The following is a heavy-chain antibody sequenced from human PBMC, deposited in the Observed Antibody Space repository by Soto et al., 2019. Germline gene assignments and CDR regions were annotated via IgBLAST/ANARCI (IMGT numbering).Heavy chain of an antibody. D-gene: IGHD2-15*01. CDR1: GYTFTTYW. J-gene: IGHJ4*02. V-gene: IGHV5-51*01. CDR2: IYPGDFDT. CDR3: ASATWKVVDPYYFDY. Sequence: GESLKISCQGSGYTFTTYWIGWVRQMPGKGLEWMGIIYPGDFDTRYSPSFQGQVTISVDNSISTAYLQWSSLRASDTAMYYCASATWKVVDPYYFDYWGQATLVTVSS.